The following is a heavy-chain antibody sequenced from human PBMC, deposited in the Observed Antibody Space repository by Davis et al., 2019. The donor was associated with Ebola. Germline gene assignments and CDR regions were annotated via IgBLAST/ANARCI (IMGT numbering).Heavy chain of an antibody. V-gene: IGHV1-69*04. CDR3: ARDSYGPNYYYGMDV. Sequence: SVKVSCKASGGTFSSYTISWVRQAPGQGLEWMGRIIPILGIANYAQKFQGRVTITADKSTSTAYMELSSLRSEDTAVYYCARDSYGPNYYYGMDVWGQGTTVTVSS. CDR1: GGTFSSYT. J-gene: IGHJ6*02. CDR2: IIPILGIA. D-gene: IGHD5-18*01.